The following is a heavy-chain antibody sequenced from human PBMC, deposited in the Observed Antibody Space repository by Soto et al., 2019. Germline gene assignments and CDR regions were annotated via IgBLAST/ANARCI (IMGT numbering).Heavy chain of an antibody. CDR3: AKERGYNWNQYYFDY. J-gene: IGHJ4*02. Sequence: HPGGSLRLSCAASGFTFSSYVMSWVRQAPGKGLEWVSAISGSGGSTYYADSVKGRFTISRDNSKNTLYLQMNSLRAEDTAVYYCAKERGYNWNQYYFDYWGQGTLVTVSS. V-gene: IGHV3-23*01. CDR2: ISGSGGST. D-gene: IGHD1-20*01. CDR1: GFTFSSYV.